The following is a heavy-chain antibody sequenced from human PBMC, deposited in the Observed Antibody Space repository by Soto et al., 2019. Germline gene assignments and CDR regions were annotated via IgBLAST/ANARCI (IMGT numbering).Heavy chain of an antibody. Sequence: ASVKVSCKASGYTFTSYCISWVRQAPGQGLEWMGWISAYNGNTNYAQKLQGRVTMTTDTSTSTAYMELRSLRSDDTAVYYCASGVAWSGYYSTYYYGMDVWGQGTTVTVSS. CDR3: ASGVAWSGYYSTYYYGMDV. J-gene: IGHJ6*02. CDR1: GYTFTSYC. V-gene: IGHV1-18*04. D-gene: IGHD3-3*01. CDR2: ISAYNGNT.